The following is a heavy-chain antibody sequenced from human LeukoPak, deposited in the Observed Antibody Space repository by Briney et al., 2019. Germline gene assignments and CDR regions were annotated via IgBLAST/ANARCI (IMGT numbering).Heavy chain of an antibody. J-gene: IGHJ5*02. CDR2: INHSGST. D-gene: IGHD5-24*01. CDR1: GGSFSGYY. V-gene: IGHV4-34*01. Sequence: PSETLSLTCAVYGGSFSGYYWSWIRQPPGKGLEWIGEINHSGSTNYNPSLKSRGTISVDTSKNQFSLKLSSVTAADTAVYYCARRGAGGVRSRYRDGYNTNWFDPWGQGTLVTVSS. CDR3: ARRGAGGVRSRYRDGYNTNWFDP.